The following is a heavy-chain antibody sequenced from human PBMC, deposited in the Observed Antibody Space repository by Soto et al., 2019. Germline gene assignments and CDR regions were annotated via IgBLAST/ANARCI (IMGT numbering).Heavy chain of an antibody. V-gene: IGHV1-69*13. CDR2: IIPIFGPA. D-gene: IGHD5-18*01. CDR1: GGTFSSYA. Sequence: GASVKVSCKASGGTFSSYAINWVRQAPGQGLEWMGGIIPIFGPADYAQKFQGRVTITADESTSTAYMELSSLRSEDTAVYYCARSGYSYGSYYYYGMDVWGQGTTVTVSS. CDR3: ARSGYSYGSYYYYGMDV. J-gene: IGHJ6*02.